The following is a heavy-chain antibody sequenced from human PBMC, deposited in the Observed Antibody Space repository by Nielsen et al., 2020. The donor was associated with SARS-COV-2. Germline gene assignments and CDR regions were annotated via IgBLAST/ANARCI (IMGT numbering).Heavy chain of an antibody. J-gene: IGHJ4*02. CDR1: GGTFSSYA. D-gene: IGHD6-6*01. Sequence: SVKVSCKASGGTFSSYAISWVRQAPGQGLEWMGGIIPIFGTANYAQKFQGRVTITADKSTSTAYMELSSLRSEDTAVYYCARDREDSSSPGDYWGQGTLVTVSS. CDR2: IIPIFGTA. CDR3: ARDREDSSSPGDY. V-gene: IGHV1-69*06.